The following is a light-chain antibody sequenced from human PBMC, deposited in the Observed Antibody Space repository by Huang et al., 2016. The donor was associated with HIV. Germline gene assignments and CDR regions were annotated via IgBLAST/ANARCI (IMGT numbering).Light chain of an antibody. CDR3: QQYGGSPRT. Sequence: EIVLTQSPGTLSLSPGERATLSCRSSQSVTNNYLAWYQQKPGQAPRLVSYGASSRATGIPDRFSGSGSGTDFTLTISRLEPDDFVVYYCQQYGGSPRTFGQGTKLEIK. CDR1: QSVTNNY. CDR2: GAS. V-gene: IGKV3-20*01. J-gene: IGKJ2*01.